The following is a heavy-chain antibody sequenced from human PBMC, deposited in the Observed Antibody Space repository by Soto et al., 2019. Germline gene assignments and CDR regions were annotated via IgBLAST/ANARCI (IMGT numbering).Heavy chain of an antibody. CDR2: ISYGGSNK. CDR3: AKDRYSSGWYYY. J-gene: IGHJ4*02. Sequence: GGSLRLSCAASGFTFSSYGMHWVRQAPGKGLEWVAVISYGGSNKYYADSVKGRFTISRDNSKNTLYLQMNSLRAEDTAVYYCAKDRYSSGWYYYWGQGTLVTVSS. V-gene: IGHV3-30*18. CDR1: GFTFSSYG. D-gene: IGHD6-19*01.